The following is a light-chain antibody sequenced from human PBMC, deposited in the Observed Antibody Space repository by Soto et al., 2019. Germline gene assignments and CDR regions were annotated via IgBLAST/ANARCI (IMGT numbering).Light chain of an antibody. CDR1: SSNVGSYKL. J-gene: IGLJ1*01. V-gene: IGLV2-14*02. CDR2: EVS. CDR3: SAFATSRAYV. Sequence: QSVLTQPASVSGSPGQSITISCTGTSSNVGSYKLVSWYQQHPGKAPKLLIHEVSSRPAGVSDRFSGSKSGNTASLTISGLQAEDEADYYCSAFATSRAYVFGIGTKVTV.